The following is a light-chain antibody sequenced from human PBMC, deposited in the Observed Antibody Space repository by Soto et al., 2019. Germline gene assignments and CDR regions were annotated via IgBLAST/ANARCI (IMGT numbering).Light chain of an antibody. Sequence: QSALTQPASVSGSPGQSITISCTGTITDVGDYDYVSWYQQHPGKAPKLIIYEVSDRPSGVSIRFSGSKSGNTASLTISGLQADDEADYYCTSYSRGSTPVVFGGGTKLTVL. CDR2: EVS. CDR1: ITDVGDYDY. J-gene: IGLJ2*01. CDR3: TSYSRGSTPVV. V-gene: IGLV2-14*01.